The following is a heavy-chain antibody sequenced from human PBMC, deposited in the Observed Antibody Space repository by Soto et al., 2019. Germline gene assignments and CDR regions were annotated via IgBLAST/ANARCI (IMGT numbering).Heavy chain of an antibody. J-gene: IGHJ6*03. Sequence: EVQLVESGGGLVQPGRSLRLSCAASGFTFDDYAMHWVRQAPGKGLEWVSGISWNSGSIGYADSVKGRFTIYRDNAKNSLYLQMNSLRAEDTALYYCAKDGEGGTQPLTIYYYYYMDVWGKGTTVTVSS. D-gene: IGHD2-15*01. CDR2: ISWNSGSI. CDR3: AKDGEGGTQPLTIYYYYYMDV. V-gene: IGHV3-9*01. CDR1: GFTFDDYA.